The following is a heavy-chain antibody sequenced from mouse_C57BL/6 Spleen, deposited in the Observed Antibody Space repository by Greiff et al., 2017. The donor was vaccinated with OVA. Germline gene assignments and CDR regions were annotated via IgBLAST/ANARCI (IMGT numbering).Heavy chain of an antibody. J-gene: IGHJ2*01. CDR3: ANDGYYSFDY. D-gene: IGHD2-3*01. Sequence: QVQLQQSGPELVKPGASVKISCKASGYAFSSSWMNWVKQRPGKGLEWIGRIYPGDGDTNYNGKFKGKATLTADKSSSTAYMQLSSLTSEDSAVYFCANDGYYSFDYWGQGTTLTVSS. V-gene: IGHV1-82*01. CDR1: GYAFSSSW. CDR2: IYPGDGDT.